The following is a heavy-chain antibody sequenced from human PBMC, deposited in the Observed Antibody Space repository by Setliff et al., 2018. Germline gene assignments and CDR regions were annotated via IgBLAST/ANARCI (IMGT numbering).Heavy chain of an antibody. Sequence: KPSETLSLSCAASGFTFSDYYMSWIRQLPGKGLEWIAEIHHSGSTNFHPSLKSRVAISVDPSKNQFYLNLRSVTAADTAVYFCARGTKTMVINYWYFDVWGRGTPVTVSS. D-gene: IGHD4-17*01. CDR2: IHHSGST. J-gene: IGHJ2*01. CDR3: ARGTKTMVINYWYFDV. V-gene: IGHV4-34*01. CDR1: GFTFSDYY.